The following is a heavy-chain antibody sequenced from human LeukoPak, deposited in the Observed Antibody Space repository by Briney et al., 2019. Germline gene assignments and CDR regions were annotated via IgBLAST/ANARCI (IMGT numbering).Heavy chain of an antibody. CDR1: GSSISSGYY. CDR3: ARSYSYYYXMDV. V-gene: IGHV4-61*01. CDR2: VYYSGST. D-gene: IGHD2-21*01. J-gene: IGHJ6*03. Sequence: PSETLSLTCTVSGSSISSGYYWSWIRQPPGKGLEWIGYVYYSGSTNYNPSLKSRVTISVDTSKNQFSLKLSSVTAADTAVYYCARSYSYYYXMDVWGXXTTVTVSS.